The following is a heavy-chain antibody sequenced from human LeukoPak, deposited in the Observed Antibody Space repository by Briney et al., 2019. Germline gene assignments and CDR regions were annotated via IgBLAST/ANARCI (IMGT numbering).Heavy chain of an antibody. V-gene: IGHV1-69*04. Sequence: SVKVSCKASGGTFSSYAISWVRQAPGQGLEGMGRIIPILGIANYAQKFQGRVTITADKSTSTAYMELSSLRSEDTAVYYCARVTRYYYGMDVWGQGTTVIVSS. CDR1: GGTFSSYA. CDR3: ARVTRYYYGMDV. CDR2: IIPILGIA. J-gene: IGHJ6*02.